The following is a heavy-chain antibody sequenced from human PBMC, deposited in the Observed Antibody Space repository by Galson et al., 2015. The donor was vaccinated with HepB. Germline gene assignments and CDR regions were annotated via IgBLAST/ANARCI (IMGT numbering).Heavy chain of an antibody. CDR2: IYSGGST. V-gene: IGHV3-66*02. CDR3: ASTVRGLLDY. Sequence: SLRLSCAASGFTVSSNYMSWVRQAPGQGLEWVSVIYSGGSTYYADSVKGRFTISRDNSKNTLYLQMNSLRAEDTAVYYCASTVRGLLDYWGQGTLVTVSS. D-gene: IGHD3-10*01. J-gene: IGHJ4*02. CDR1: GFTVSSNY.